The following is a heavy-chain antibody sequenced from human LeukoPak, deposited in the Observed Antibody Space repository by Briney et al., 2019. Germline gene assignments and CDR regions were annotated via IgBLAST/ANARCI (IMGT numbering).Heavy chain of an antibody. CDR2: IYYSGST. J-gene: IGHJ4*02. D-gene: IGHD3-22*01. Sequence: SETLSLTCTVSGGSISSSSYYWGWIRQPRGKGLEWIGSIYYSGSTYYNPSLKSRVTISVDTSKNQFSLKLSSVTAADTAVYYCARRASYYYDCRDYDYWGQGTLVTVSS. CDR1: GGSISSSSYY. CDR3: ARRASYYYDCRDYDY. V-gene: IGHV4-39*01.